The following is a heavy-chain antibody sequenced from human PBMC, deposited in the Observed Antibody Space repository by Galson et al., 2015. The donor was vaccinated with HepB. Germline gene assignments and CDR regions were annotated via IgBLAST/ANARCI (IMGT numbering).Heavy chain of an antibody. J-gene: IGHJ4*02. V-gene: IGHV2-5*02. Sequence: PALVKPTQTLTLTCTFSGFSLSTSGVGVGWIRQPPGKALDWLALIYWDDDERYSPSLKRRLTITKDTSKNQVVLRMTNMDPVDTGTYYCAHAYGLWSVPPLPTFDSWGQGTLVTVSS. CDR2: IYWDDDE. D-gene: IGHD3-3*01. CDR3: AHAYGLWSVPPLPTFDS. CDR1: GFSLSTSGVG.